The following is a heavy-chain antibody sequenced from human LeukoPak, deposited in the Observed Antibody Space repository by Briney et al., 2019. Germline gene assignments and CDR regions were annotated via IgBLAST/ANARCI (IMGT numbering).Heavy chain of an antibody. CDR2: IYYSGST. J-gene: IGHJ4*02. V-gene: IGHV4-59*13. CDR3: ARGGLLWFGELLPPIPHFDY. Sequence: SETLSLTCTVSGGSISSYYWSWIRQPPVKGLEWIGYIYYSGSTNYNPSLKSRVTISVDTSKNQFSLKLSSVTAADTAVYYCARGGLLWFGELLPPIPHFDYWGQGTLVTVSS. D-gene: IGHD3-10*01. CDR1: GGSISSYY.